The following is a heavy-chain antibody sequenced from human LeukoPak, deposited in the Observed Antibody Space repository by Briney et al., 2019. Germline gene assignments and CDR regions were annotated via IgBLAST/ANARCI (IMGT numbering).Heavy chain of an antibody. J-gene: IGHJ6*02. CDR1: GFTFSSYA. V-gene: IGHV3-23*01. Sequence: PGGSLRLSCAASGFTFSSYAMSWVRQAPGKGLEWVSAISGSGGSTYYADSVKGRFTISRDNSKNTLYLQMNSLRAEDTAVYYCAKHITMIVVVIIYGMDVWGQGTTVTVSS. CDR3: AKHITMIVVVIIYGMDV. D-gene: IGHD3-22*01. CDR2: ISGSGGST.